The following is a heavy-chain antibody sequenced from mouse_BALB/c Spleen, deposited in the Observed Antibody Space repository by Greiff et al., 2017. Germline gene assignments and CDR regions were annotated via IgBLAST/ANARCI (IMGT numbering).Heavy chain of an antibody. CDR1: GYSITSDYA. V-gene: IGHV3-2*02. CDR3: ARLLRLRYFDV. D-gene: IGHD1-2*01. Sequence: ESGPGLVKPSQSLSLTCTVTGYSITSDYAWNWIRQFPGNKLEWMGYISYSGSTSYNPSLKSRISITRDTSKNQFFLQLNSVTTEDTATYYCARLLRLRYFDVWGAGTTVTVSS. J-gene: IGHJ1*01. CDR2: ISYSGST.